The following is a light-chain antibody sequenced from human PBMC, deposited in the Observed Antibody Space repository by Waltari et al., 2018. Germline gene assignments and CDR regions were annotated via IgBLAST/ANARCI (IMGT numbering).Light chain of an antibody. CDR3: QTWDTNTAVT. J-gene: IGLJ2*01. V-gene: IGLV3-1*01. CDR2: HDR. Sequence: SYELTQPPSVSVSPGQTALITCSGTKLGDKYTSWYQQKAGQSPLLVISHDRNRPSGIPERFSGSSSGNTATLIISDTQAVDEADYYCQTWDTNTAVTFGGGTTLTVL. CDR1: KLGDKY.